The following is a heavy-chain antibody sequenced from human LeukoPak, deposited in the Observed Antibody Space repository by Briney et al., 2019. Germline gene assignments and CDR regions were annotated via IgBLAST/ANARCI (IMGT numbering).Heavy chain of an antibody. CDR2: INHSGST. D-gene: IGHD6-6*01. Sequence: ASETLSLTCAVYGGSFSGYYWSWIRQPPGKGLEWIGEINHSGSTNYNPSLKSRVTISVDTSKNQFSLKLSSVTAADTAVYYCARGPRIAARRGKAFDIWGQGTMVTVSS. J-gene: IGHJ3*02. CDR3: ARGPRIAARRGKAFDI. V-gene: IGHV4-34*01. CDR1: GGSFSGYY.